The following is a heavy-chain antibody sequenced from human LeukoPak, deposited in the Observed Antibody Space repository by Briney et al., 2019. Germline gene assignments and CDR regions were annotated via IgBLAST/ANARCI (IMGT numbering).Heavy chain of an antibody. Sequence: GRSLRLSCAASGFTFSSYGMHWVRQAPGKGLEWMAVIWYDGSKKYYTDSVKGRFTISRDNSKNTLYLQLNSLRAEDTAMYYCARVSSSGWYVEYWGQGTLVTVSS. D-gene: IGHD6-19*01. J-gene: IGHJ4*02. CDR3: ARVSSSGWYVEY. CDR2: IWYDGSKK. CDR1: GFTFSSYG. V-gene: IGHV3-33*01.